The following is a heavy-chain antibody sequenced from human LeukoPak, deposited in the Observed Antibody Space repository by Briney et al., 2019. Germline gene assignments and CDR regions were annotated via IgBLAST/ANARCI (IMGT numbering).Heavy chain of an antibody. J-gene: IGHJ6*02. Sequence: SVKASCKAAGGTFSRYAISWVRRAAGQGLEWMGRIIPIFGIANYAQKFQGRVTITADKSTSTAYMELSSLRSEDTAVYYCARGGAIAAAARGMDVWGQGTTVTVSS. CDR2: IIPIFGIA. CDR3: ARGGAIAAAARGMDV. V-gene: IGHV1-69*04. D-gene: IGHD6-13*01. CDR1: GGTFSRYA.